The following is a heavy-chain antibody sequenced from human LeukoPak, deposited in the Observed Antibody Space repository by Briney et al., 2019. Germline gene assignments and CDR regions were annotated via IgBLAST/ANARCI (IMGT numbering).Heavy chain of an antibody. CDR3: AKDSHWILRDD. CDR2: IGGSGTRT. CDR1: GFTFTTYG. D-gene: IGHD2-2*03. V-gene: IGHV3-23*01. J-gene: IGHJ4*02. Sequence: GTLRLSCSASGFTFTTYGMNWVRQAPGKGLEWVSGIGGSGTRTYYADSVKGRFTISRDNSKNTLYLQMNSLRDEDTAVYYCAKDSHWILRDDWGQGTLVTVSS.